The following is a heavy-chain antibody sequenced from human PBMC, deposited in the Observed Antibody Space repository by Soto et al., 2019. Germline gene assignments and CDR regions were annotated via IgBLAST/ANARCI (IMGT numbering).Heavy chain of an antibody. J-gene: IGHJ5*02. D-gene: IGHD3-10*01. Sequence: QVQLQESGPGLVKPSGTLSLTCAVSGDSITNNNWWTWVRQSPGKGLEWIGEMHHSGSTDYNPSLSSRVTISVDKSKNQFSLNLSSVTAADSAVYYCARTSGGTYSFDPWGQGTLVTVSS. V-gene: IGHV4-4*02. CDR2: MHHSGST. CDR3: ARTSGGTYSFDP. CDR1: GDSITNNNW.